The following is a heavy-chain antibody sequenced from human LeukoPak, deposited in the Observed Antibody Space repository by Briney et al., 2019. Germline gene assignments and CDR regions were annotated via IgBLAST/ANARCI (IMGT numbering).Heavy chain of an antibody. CDR2: INQDGSEK. CDR1: GFTFSSFW. V-gene: IGHV3-7*05. CDR3: ARGLHDYNTGLVGY. Sequence: GGSLRLSCAASGFTFSSFWMSWVRQAPGKGLEWVANINQDGSEKNYVDSVKGRFTISRDNAKNSLYLQMNSLRAEVTAVYYCARGLHDYNTGLVGYWGQGTLVTVPS. J-gene: IGHJ4*02. D-gene: IGHD5-24*01.